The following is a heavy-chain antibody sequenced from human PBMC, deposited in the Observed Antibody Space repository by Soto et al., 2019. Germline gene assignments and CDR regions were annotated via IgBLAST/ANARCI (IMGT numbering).Heavy chain of an antibody. J-gene: IGHJ5*02. CDR3: VRRHVSATGIDWFDH. Sequence: SVKVSCKASGYTFTSYGIHWVRQAPGQRLEWMGWINAANGDTKYSPKFQGRVTITRDTSASTAYMELSSLRSEDTAVYYCVRRHVSATGIDWFDHWGQGTLVTVSS. CDR2: INAANGDT. V-gene: IGHV1-3*01. CDR1: GYTFTSYG. D-gene: IGHD6-13*01.